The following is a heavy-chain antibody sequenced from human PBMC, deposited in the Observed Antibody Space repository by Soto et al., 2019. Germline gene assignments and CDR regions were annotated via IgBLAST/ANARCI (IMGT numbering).Heavy chain of an antibody. CDR1: GDTFRPYA. CDR2: IAAYDGDT. J-gene: IGHJ4*02. V-gene: IGHV1-18*01. Sequence: GASVKVSCKASGDTFRPYAFSWVRQAPGQGLEYMGMIAAYDGDTYYAQKFRGRVTMTTDTSATTVYMEVRTLRADDTAFYYCVANHGAASSPRYWGPGTLVTVSS. D-gene: IGHD3-10*01. CDR3: VANHGAASSPRY.